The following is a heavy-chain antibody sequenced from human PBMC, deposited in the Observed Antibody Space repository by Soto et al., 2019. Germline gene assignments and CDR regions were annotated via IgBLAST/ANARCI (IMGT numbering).Heavy chain of an antibody. CDR2: SYYSRST. J-gene: IGHJ4*02. V-gene: IGHV4-59*01. Sequence: SETLSLTCTVSGGSISSYYWSWIRQPPGKGQEWIGYSYYSRSTNYNPSLKSRVTISVDTSKNQFSLKLSSVTAADTTLYYCARVIHYADYDYWGLGTLVTVSS. CDR3: ARVIHYADYDY. CDR1: GGSISSYY. D-gene: IGHD4-17*01.